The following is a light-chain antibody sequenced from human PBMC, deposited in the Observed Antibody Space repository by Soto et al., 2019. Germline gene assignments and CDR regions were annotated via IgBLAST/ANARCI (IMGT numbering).Light chain of an antibody. J-gene: IGKJ3*01. CDR1: QSINNNY. Sequence: EIVLTQSPGTLSLSPGQRATLSCRASQSINNNYLDWYQQKPGQPPRLLIPGASRRTTDIPNRFSGSGSGTDFTLTISRLEPEDFAVYYCQQYGTSPVTFGPGTTVDVK. CDR3: QQYGTSPVT. V-gene: IGKV3-20*01. CDR2: GAS.